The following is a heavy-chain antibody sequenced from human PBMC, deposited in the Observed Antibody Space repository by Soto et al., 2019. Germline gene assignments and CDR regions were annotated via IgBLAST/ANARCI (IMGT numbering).Heavy chain of an antibody. CDR1: GYSFTSYW. J-gene: IGHJ6*03. CDR3: ARGWGRPGNYYYYMDV. CDR2: IYPGDSDT. D-gene: IGHD3-10*01. V-gene: IGHV5-51*01. Sequence: GESLKISCKGSGYSFTSYWIGWVRQMPGKGLEWMGIIYPGDSDTRYSPSFQGQVTISADKSISTAYLQWSSLKASDTAMYYCARGWGRPGNYYYYMDVWGKGTTVTVSS.